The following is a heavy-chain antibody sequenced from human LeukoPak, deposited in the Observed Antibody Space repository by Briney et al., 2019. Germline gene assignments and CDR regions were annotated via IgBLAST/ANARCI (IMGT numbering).Heavy chain of an antibody. CDR2: IWYDGSDK. CDR3: ARDGCSGGSCCGIDY. D-gene: IGHD2-15*01. CDR1: GFTFSSYG. J-gene: IGHJ4*02. Sequence: TGGSLRLSCAASGFTFSSYGMHWVRQAPGKGLEWVAVIWYDGSDKYYADSVKGRFTISRDNSKNTLYLQMNSLRAEDTAVYYCARDGCSGGSCCGIDYWGQGTLVTVSS. V-gene: IGHV3-33*01.